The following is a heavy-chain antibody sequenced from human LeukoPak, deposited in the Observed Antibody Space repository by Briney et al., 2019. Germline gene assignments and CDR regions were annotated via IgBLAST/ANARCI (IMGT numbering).Heavy chain of an antibody. D-gene: IGHD6-19*01. V-gene: IGHV1-2*02. CDR2: INPNSGGT. CDR1: GYTLTELS. CDR3: ATLRRSGWYIGD. J-gene: IGHJ4*02. Sequence: ASVKVSCKVSGYTLTELSMHWVRQAPGQGLEWMGWINPNSGGTNYAEKFQGRVTMTRDTSITTAYMELSSLRSDDTAMYYCATLRRSGWYIGDWGQGTLVTVSS.